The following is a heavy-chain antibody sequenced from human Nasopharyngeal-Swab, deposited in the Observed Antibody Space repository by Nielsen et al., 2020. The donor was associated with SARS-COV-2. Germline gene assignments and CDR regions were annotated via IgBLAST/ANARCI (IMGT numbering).Heavy chain of an antibody. Sequence: GGSLRLSCVASGFTFSSHAMSWVRQAPGKGLEWVSGLIENGVDKYYAESVKGRFTVSRDNSRNTLYLQMNSLRAEDTALYYCAKATTRSAFDIWGQGTMVTVSS. V-gene: IGHV3-23*01. J-gene: IGHJ3*02. D-gene: IGHD1-7*01. CDR1: GFTFSSHA. CDR3: AKATTRSAFDI. CDR2: LIENGVDK.